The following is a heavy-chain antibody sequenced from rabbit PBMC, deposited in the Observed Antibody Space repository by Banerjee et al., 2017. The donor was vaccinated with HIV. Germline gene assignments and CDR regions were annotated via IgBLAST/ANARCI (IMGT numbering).Heavy chain of an antibody. CDR2: IDTSSGST. CDR3: ARGAGNNGYDL. D-gene: IGHD6-1*01. Sequence: QSLEESGGDLVQPEASLTLTCTASGFSFSSSYYMYWVRQAPGKGLEWIACIDTSSGSTYYASWAKGRFTISKTSSTTVTLQMTSLTAADTATYFCARGAGNNGYDLWGPGTLVTVS. V-gene: IGHV1S40*01. J-gene: IGHJ6*01. CDR1: GFSFSSSYY.